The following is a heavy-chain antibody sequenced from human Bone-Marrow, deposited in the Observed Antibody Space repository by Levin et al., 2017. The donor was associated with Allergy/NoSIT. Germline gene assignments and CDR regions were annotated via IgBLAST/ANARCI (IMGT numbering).Heavy chain of an antibody. CDR3: ARLSRIGSGPPRMLDY. Sequence: GESLKISCAASGFTFSNFPMNWIRQAPGKGLEWISDIGSSASATYYADSVKGRFTVSRDNAKNSLYLQMDNLRDDDTAVYYCARLSRIGSGPPRMLDYWGQGTLVTVSS. V-gene: IGHV3-11*01. J-gene: IGHJ4*02. D-gene: IGHD5/OR15-5a*01. CDR1: GFTFSNFP. CDR2: IGSSASAT.